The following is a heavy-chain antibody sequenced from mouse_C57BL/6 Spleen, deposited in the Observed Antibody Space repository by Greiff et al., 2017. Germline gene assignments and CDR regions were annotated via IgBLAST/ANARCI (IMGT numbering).Heavy chain of an antibody. J-gene: IGHJ3*01. CDR3: ARGMGYSN. CDR2: IYPGDGDT. V-gene: IGHV1-82*01. Sequence: VQVVESGPELVKPGASVKISCKASGYAFSSSWMNWVKQRPGKGLEWIGRIYPGDGDTNYNGKFKGKATLTADKSSSTAYMQLSSLTSEDSAVYLCARGMGYSNWGQGALVTVSA. D-gene: IGHD2-5*01. CDR1: GYAFSSSW.